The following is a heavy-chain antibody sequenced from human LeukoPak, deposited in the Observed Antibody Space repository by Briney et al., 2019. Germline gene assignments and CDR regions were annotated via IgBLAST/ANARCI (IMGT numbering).Heavy chain of an antibody. D-gene: IGHD1-1*01. J-gene: IGHJ4*02. Sequence: PGGSLRFSCAASGFTFSDYSMNWVRQATGKGLEWVSYISSIGATIYYADSVKGRFTISRDNAKNSMFLQMNSLRVEDTAVYYCARGPYKYVISANPDYWGQGTLVTVSS. V-gene: IGHV3-48*01. CDR3: ARGPYKYVISANPDY. CDR2: ISSIGATI. CDR1: GFTFSDYS.